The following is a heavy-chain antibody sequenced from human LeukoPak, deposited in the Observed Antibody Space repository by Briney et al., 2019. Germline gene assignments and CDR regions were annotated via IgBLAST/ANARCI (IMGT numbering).Heavy chain of an antibody. Sequence: GASVKVSCKASGYTFTSYDINWVRQATGQGLDGMGWMNPNSGNTDYPQKFQGGATMTRNTSISTAYMELSSLRSEDTAVYYCARGRSSSSWSSPDVWGKGTTVTVSS. CDR3: ARGRSSSSWSSPDV. CDR1: GYTFTSYD. J-gene: IGHJ6*04. V-gene: IGHV1-8*01. CDR2: MNPNSGNT. D-gene: IGHD6-13*01.